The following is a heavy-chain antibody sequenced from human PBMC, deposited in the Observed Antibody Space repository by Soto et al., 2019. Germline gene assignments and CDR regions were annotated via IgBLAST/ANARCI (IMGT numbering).Heavy chain of an antibody. D-gene: IGHD3-22*01. J-gene: IGHJ4*02. V-gene: IGHV1-3*01. CDR1: GYTFTTYG. CDR2: INAGNGDT. Sequence: ASVKVSCKASGYTFTTYGIHWVRQAPGQGLEWMGWINAGNGDTKYSQKFQGRVTITRDKSASTTYMELSSLGSEDTAVYYCARDLGVVVIDYWGQGALVTVSS. CDR3: ARDLGVVVIDY.